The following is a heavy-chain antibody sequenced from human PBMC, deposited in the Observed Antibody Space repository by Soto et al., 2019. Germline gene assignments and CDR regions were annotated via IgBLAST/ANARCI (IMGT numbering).Heavy chain of an antibody. V-gene: IGHV3-15*01. CDR3: TTDPYQKYYDFWSGMITFGGAPAGWSFDI. D-gene: IGHD3-3*01. Sequence: GGSLRLSCAASGFTFSNAWMSWVRQAPGKGLEWVGRIKSKTDVGTTDYAAPVKGRFTISRDDSKNKLYLQMNSLKTEDTALYYCTTDPYQKYYDFWSGMITFGGAPAGWSFDIWGQGTMVTVSS. CDR1: GFTFSNAW. CDR2: IKSKTDVGTT. J-gene: IGHJ3*02.